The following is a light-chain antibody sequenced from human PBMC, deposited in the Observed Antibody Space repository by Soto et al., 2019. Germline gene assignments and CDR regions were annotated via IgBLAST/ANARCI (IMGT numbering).Light chain of an antibody. Sequence: DIQMTQSPSSLSASVRDRVTITCRASQSISSYLNWYQQKPGKAPKVLIYAASNLQSGVLSRFSGSGSGTDFTLTISSLQPEDFATYFCQQSYSTPLTFGGGTKVEIK. CDR3: QQSYSTPLT. J-gene: IGKJ4*01. V-gene: IGKV1-39*01. CDR2: AAS. CDR1: QSISSY.